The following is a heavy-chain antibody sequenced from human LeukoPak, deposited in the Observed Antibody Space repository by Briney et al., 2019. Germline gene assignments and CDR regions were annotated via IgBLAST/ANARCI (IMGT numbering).Heavy chain of an antibody. CDR2: ISAYNGNT. Sequence: GAPVKVSCKASGYTFTSYGISWVRQAPGQGLEWMGWISAYNGNTNYAQKLQGRVTMTTDTSTSTAYMELRSLRSDDTAVYYCARVPPVGQQLVTDYWGQGTLVTVSS. V-gene: IGHV1-18*01. J-gene: IGHJ4*02. D-gene: IGHD6-13*01. CDR1: GYTFTSYG. CDR3: ARVPPVGQQLVTDY.